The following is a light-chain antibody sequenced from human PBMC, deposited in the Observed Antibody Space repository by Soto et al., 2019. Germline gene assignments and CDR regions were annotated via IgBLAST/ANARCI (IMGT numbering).Light chain of an antibody. CDR3: AAWDDSLSGCYV. V-gene: IGLV1-47*01. CDR1: SSNIGSNY. J-gene: IGLJ1*01. CDR2: RNN. Sequence: QSVLTQPPSASGTPGQRVTISCSGSSSNIGSNYVYWYQQLPGTAPKLLIYRNNQRPSGVPDRFSGSKSGTSASLALSGPRSEDEADYYCAAWDDSLSGCYVFGTGTKLTVL.